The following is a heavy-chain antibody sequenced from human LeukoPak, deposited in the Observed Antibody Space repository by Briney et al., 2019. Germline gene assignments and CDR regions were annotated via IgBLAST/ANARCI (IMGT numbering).Heavy chain of an antibody. V-gene: IGHV3-11*01. J-gene: IGHJ5*01. CDR2: ISGSGAVV. Sequence: GGSLRLSCAASGFTFGSYAMSWVRQAPGKGLEWLSYISGSGAVVSYADSVKGRFTISRDNANNSVYLQMDRLRAEDTAVYYCARDRREAAYLGNRFDPRGQGALVTVSS. D-gene: IGHD6-13*01. CDR3: ARDRREAAYLGNRFDP. CDR1: GFTFGSYA.